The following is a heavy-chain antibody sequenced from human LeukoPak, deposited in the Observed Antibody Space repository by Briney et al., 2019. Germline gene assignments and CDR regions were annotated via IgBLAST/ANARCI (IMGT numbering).Heavy chain of an antibody. CDR1: GYTFTSYD. Sequence: ASVKVSCKASGYTFTSYDINWVRQATGQGLEWMGWMNPNSGNTGYAQKFQGRVTITTDESTSTAYMELGSLRSEDTAVYYCARGILQALDAFDIWGQGTMVTVSS. CDR2: MNPNSGNT. J-gene: IGHJ3*02. CDR3: ARGILQALDAFDI. V-gene: IGHV1-8*01.